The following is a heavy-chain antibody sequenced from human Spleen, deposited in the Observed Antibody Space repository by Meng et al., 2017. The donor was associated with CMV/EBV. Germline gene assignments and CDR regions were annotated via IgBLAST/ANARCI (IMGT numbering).Heavy chain of an antibody. CDR3: AREPQFLEWSIYYYYGMDV. CDR2: ISPYNGNT. CDR1: GYYFTTQG. V-gene: IGHV1-18*01. Sequence: ASVKVSCKASGYYFTTQGISWVRQAPGQGLEWMGWISPYNGNTDHAQKFQGRVIMTTDTSTNTAYMELRSLRSDDTAVYYCAREPQFLEWSIYYYYGMDVWGQGTTVTVSS. J-gene: IGHJ6*02. D-gene: IGHD3-3*01.